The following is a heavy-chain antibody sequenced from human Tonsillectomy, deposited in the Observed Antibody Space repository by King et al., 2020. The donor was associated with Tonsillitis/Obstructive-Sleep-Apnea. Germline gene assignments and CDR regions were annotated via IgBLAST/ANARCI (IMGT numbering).Heavy chain of an antibody. V-gene: IGHV4-59*01. CDR2: IYYTGST. D-gene: IGHD5-12*01. Sequence: QLQESGPGLVKPSETLSLTCTVSGGSISSYYWSWIRQPPGKGLECIGSIYYTGSTNCNPSLKSRVTISVDTSKNQFSLKLSSVTAADTAVYYCAGEGLRDAFDIWGQGTMVTVSS. CDR3: AGEGLRDAFDI. CDR1: GGSISSYY. J-gene: IGHJ3*02.